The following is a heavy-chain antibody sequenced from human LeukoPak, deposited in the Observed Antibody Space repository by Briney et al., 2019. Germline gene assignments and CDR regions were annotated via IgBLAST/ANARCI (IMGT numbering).Heavy chain of an antibody. Sequence: HPGGSLRLSCAASGFTFRSYAMRWVRQAPGKGLEWVAVISYDGSNKYYADSVKGRFTISRDNSKNTLYLQMNSLRAEDRAVYYCARDSGSYYAFDYWGQGTLVTVSS. CDR2: ISYDGSNK. V-gene: IGHV3-30*04. CDR1: GFTFRSYA. CDR3: ARDSGSYYAFDY. J-gene: IGHJ4*02. D-gene: IGHD1-26*01.